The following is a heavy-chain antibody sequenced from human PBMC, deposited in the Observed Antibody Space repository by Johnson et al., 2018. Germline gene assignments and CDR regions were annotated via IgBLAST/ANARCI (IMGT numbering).Heavy chain of an antibody. Sequence: QVQLVQSGGGLVQPGGSLRLSCAASGFTFSSYTMHWVRQAPGKGLEYVSAISGNGGSTYYADSVKGRFTISRDNSKNTLYLQMNSLRAEDTAVYYCAREPTPAGFPEHCRLVLGACSEGTWADWPGGDGHW. CDR1: GFTFSSYT. D-gene: IGHD3/OR15-3a*01. V-gene: IGHV3-64*04. CDR3: AREPTPAGFPEHCRLVLGACSEGTWADWPGGDGH. J-gene: IGHJ1*01. CDR2: ISGNGGST.